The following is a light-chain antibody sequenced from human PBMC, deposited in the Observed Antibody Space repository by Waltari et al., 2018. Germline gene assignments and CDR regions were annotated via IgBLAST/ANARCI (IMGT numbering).Light chain of an antibody. CDR2: KDS. V-gene: IGLV3-25*03. J-gene: IGLJ2*01. Sequence: SYELTQPPSVSVSPGQTARITCSGDTLTKQFAYWYQKKQGQAPVVVIYKDSVRPSGIPGRFSGSSSGTTVTLTISGVQAEDEADYYCQSADSSGTSRDVLFGGGTKLTVL. CDR1: TLTKQF. CDR3: QSADSSGTSRDVL.